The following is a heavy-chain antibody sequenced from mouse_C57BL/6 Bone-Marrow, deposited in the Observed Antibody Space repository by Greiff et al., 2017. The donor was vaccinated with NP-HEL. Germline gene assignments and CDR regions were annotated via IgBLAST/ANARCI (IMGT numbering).Heavy chain of an antibody. D-gene: IGHD2-4*01. CDR1: GFTFSDYY. CDR3: ARDLIDYGGWCFDV. V-gene: IGHV5-16*01. Sequence: DVKLQEPEGGLVQPGSSMKLSCTASGFTFSDYYMAWVRQVPEQGLEWVANINYDGSSTYYLESLKSSFIISIDNAKNTLYLQMSSLKSEDTATYYCARDLIDYGGWCFDVWGTGTTVTVSA. J-gene: IGHJ1*03. CDR2: INYDGSST.